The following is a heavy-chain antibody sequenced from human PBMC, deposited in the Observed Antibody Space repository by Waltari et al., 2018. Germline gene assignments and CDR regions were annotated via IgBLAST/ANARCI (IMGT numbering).Heavy chain of an antibody. J-gene: IGHJ4*02. CDR1: GFTFTSYW. D-gene: IGHD7-27*01. CDR2: INQDGSEK. CDR3: ARDHWGPDY. V-gene: IGHV3-7*01. Sequence: EVQVVESGGGWVQPGGCLRISCAASGFTFTSYWMSWVRQAPGKGPEWVANINQDGSEKNYVDYVKGRFTISRDNAKDSLYLQMNSLRAEDTAVYFCARDHWGPDYWGQGTLVTVSS.